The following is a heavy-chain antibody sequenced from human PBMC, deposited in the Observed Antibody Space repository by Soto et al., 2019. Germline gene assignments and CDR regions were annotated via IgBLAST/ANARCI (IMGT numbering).Heavy chain of an antibody. V-gene: IGHV3-23*01. CDR1: GFTFSSYA. D-gene: IGHD3-10*01. CDR3: AKDRLLWFGELSDYYYYYMDV. J-gene: IGHJ6*03. Sequence: EVQLLESGGGLVQPGGSLRLSCAASGFTFSSYAMSWVRQAPGKGLEWVSAISGSGGSTYYADPVKGRFTISRDNSKNTLYLQMNSLRAEDTAVYYCAKDRLLWFGELSDYYYYYMDVWGKGTTVTVSS. CDR2: ISGSGGST.